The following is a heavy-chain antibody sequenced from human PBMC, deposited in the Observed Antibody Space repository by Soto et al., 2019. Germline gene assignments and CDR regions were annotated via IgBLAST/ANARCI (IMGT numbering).Heavy chain of an antibody. CDR1: VYTFTRYG. V-gene: IGHV1-18*04. Sequence: SVKVSCKSSVYTFTRYGISLVRQAPGQGPEWMGWISAYNGNTNYAQKLQGRVTMTTDTSTSTAYMELRRLRSDGTAVYYCERDVEVPRDYYGMDVWGQGTTVTVSS. J-gene: IGHJ6*02. CDR2: ISAYNGNT. CDR3: ERDVEVPRDYYGMDV.